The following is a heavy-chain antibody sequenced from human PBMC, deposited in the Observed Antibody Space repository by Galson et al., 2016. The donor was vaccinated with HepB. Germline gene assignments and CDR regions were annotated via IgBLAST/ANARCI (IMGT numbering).Heavy chain of an antibody. Sequence: SLRLSCAASGITVSTNSISWVRQAPGKGLEWISILYSDGSTHYAGSVRGRFTFSSDDSKNTLYLQVSSLRAEDTAVYYCARDNRGYCSGGNCPTHYYYGMDVWGQGTTVTVSS. J-gene: IGHJ6*02. D-gene: IGHD2-15*01. CDR3: ARDNRGYCSGGNCPTHYYYGMDV. V-gene: IGHV3-53*01. CDR2: LYSDGST. CDR1: GITVSTNS.